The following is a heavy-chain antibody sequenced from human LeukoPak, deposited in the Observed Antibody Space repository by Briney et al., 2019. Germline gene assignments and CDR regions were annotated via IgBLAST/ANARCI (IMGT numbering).Heavy chain of an antibody. J-gene: IGHJ4*02. Sequence: GASVKVSCKASGYTFTSYDINWVRQATGQGLEWMGWMNPNSGNTGYAQKFQGRVTITRNTSISTAYMELSSLRSEDTAVYYCARDRGAAAGTGVSGDFDYWGQGTLVTVSS. V-gene: IGHV1-8*03. CDR3: ARDRGAAAGTGVSGDFDY. CDR1: GYTFTSYD. D-gene: IGHD6-13*01. CDR2: MNPNSGNT.